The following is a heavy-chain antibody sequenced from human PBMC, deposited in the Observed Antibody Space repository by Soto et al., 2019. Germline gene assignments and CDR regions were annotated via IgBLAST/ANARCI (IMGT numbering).Heavy chain of an antibody. CDR1: GSTFTSYY. CDR2: INPSGGST. CDR3: ARVSGSGDYYDSSGNHFDY. Sequence: ASVKVSCKASGSTFTSYYMHWVRQAPGQGHERMGKINPSGGSTSYAQKFQGRVTMTRDTSTSTVYMELSSLRPEDTAVYYCARVSGSGDYYDSSGNHFDYWGQGTLVTVSS. D-gene: IGHD3-22*01. V-gene: IGHV1-46*01. J-gene: IGHJ4*02.